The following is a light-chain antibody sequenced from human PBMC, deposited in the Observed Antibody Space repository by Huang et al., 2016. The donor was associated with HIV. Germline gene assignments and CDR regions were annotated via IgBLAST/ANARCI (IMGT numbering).Light chain of an antibody. V-gene: IGKV1-27*01. CDR2: AAS. CDR3: QKYNSAPRT. J-gene: IGKJ1*01. CDR1: QGISNY. Sequence: DIQMTQSPSSLSASVGDRVTITCRASQGISNYLAWYQQKPGKVPKLLIYAASTLQSGFPSRVSGGGSGTDFTLTISSLQPEDVATYYCQKYNSAPRTFGQGTKVEIK.